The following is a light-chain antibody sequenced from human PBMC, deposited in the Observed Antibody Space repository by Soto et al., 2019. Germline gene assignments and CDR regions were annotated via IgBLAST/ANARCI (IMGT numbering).Light chain of an antibody. CDR3: QQCNRYPIT. J-gene: IGKJ5*01. CDR2: DAS. V-gene: IGKV1-5*01. Sequence: DIQMTQSPSTLSASVGDRVTITCRASQSFTRWLAWYQQKPGKAPKLLIYDASNLEIGAPSRFSGSGSGTEYTLTISSLQPDDSATYYCQQCNRYPITFGQGTRLEIK. CDR1: QSFTRW.